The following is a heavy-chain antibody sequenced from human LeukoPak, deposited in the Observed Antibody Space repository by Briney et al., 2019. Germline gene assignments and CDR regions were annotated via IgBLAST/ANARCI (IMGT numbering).Heavy chain of an antibody. CDR1: AESFSGYH. Sequence: SETLSLTCGVYAESFSGYHWTWIRLRPGKGLDWIGDTDHSGSAHYNPSLKSRVTISVDTSNKQFSLNLHSVTAADTAVYYCARGFPSSSRWFDPWGQGTLVTVSS. V-gene: IGHV4-34*01. J-gene: IGHJ5*02. D-gene: IGHD6-6*01. CDR2: TDHSGSA. CDR3: ARGFPSSSRWFDP.